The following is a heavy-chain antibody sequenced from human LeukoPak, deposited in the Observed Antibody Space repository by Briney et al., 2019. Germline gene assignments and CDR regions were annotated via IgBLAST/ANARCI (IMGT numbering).Heavy chain of an antibody. CDR2: IYTSGIT. D-gene: IGHD6-19*01. J-gene: IGHJ3*02. CDR3: ARGLSGGIDAFDI. Sequence: SETLSLTCTVSGGSISSYYWSWIRQPAGKGLEWIGRIYTSGITKYSPSLKSRVTMSVDTSKNQFSLKLSSVTAADTAVYYCARGLSGGIDAFDIWGQGTMVTVSS. CDR1: GGSISSYY. V-gene: IGHV4-4*07.